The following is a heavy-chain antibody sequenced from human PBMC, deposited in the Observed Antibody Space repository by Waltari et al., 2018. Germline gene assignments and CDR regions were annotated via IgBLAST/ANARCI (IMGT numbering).Heavy chain of an antibody. CDR2: RSDGGSNK. D-gene: IGHD3-10*01. J-gene: IGHJ4*02. CDR3: ASGWNFDY. Sequence: QVQLVESGGGVVQPGRSLRLSCAASGFTFSNYGMHWVRQAPGKGLEWVAVRSDGGSNKYYADSVKGRFTISRDNSKSTLYLQMNSLRAEDTAVYYCASGWNFDYWGQGTLVTVSS. CDR1: GFTFSNYG. V-gene: IGHV3-30*03.